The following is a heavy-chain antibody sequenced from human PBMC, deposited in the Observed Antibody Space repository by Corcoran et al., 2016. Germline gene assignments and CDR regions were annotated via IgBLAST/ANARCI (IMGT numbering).Heavy chain of an antibody. V-gene: IGHV1-46*01. D-gene: IGHD3-10*01. J-gene: IGHJ6*02. CDR1: GYTFTSYY. CDR3: AGGAGGAALGWGYGMDV. Sequence: QVQLVQSGAEVKHPGASVKVSCEASGYTFTSYYMHWVRQAPGQGLEWMGIINRSGGTTRYAQKFQGRVTMTRDTSTSTVYMELRSLRSEDTAGDYWAGGAGGAALGWGYGMDVWGQGTTVTVSS. CDR2: INRSGGTT.